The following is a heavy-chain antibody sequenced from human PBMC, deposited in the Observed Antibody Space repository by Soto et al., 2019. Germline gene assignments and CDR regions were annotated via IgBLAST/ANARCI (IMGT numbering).Heavy chain of an antibody. Sequence: QVQLQQWGAGLLKPSETLSLTCAVYGGSFSGYYWSWIRQPPGKGLEWIGEINHSGSTNYNPSLKSRFTISVDTSKNQFPLKLSSVTAADTAVYYCARGLSRGYSGYDYWGYWGQGTLVTVSS. CDR3: ARGLSRGYSGYDYWGY. D-gene: IGHD5-12*01. CDR2: INHSGST. CDR1: GGSFSGYY. V-gene: IGHV4-34*01. J-gene: IGHJ4*02.